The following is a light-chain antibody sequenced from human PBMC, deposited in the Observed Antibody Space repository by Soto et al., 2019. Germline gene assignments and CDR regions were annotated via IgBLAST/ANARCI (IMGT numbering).Light chain of an antibody. Sequence: DIVMTQSPDSLAVSLGERATINCKSSQTVLYSSNNKNYLAWYQQKPGQPPKLLIYWASTRESGVPDRFSGSESGTDFTLTISSLQAEDVAVYYCQYYYTTPLTFGGGTKVEIK. J-gene: IGKJ4*01. V-gene: IGKV4-1*01. CDR2: WAS. CDR1: QTVLYSSNNKNY. CDR3: QYYYTTPLT.